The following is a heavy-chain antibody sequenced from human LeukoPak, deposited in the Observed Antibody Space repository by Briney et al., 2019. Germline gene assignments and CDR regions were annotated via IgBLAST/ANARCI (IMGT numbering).Heavy chain of an antibody. CDR1: GYTFTSYD. D-gene: IGHD3-22*01. CDR2: INPSGGST. V-gene: IGHV1-46*01. J-gene: IGHJ4*02. Sequence: GASVKVSCKASGYTFTSYDIHWVRQAPGQGLEWMGIINPSGGSTSYAQKFQGRVTMTRDTSTSTVYMELSSLRSEDTAVYYCARGREYYDSSGYFDYWGQGTLVTVSS. CDR3: ARGREYYDSSGYFDY.